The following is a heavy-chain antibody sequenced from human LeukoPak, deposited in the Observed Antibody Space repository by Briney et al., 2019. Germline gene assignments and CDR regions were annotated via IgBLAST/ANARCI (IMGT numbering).Heavy chain of an antibody. CDR2: IYTSGST. J-gene: IGHJ4*02. CDR1: GGSISSYY. D-gene: IGHD3-22*01. V-gene: IGHV4-4*07. CDR3: ARDRNYYYDSSGYYFDY. Sequence: SETLSLTCTVSGGSISSYYWSWIRQPAGKGLGWIGRIYTSGSTNYNPSLKSRVTMSVDTSKNQFSLKLSSVTAADTAVYYCARDRNYYYDSSGYYFDYWGQGTLVTVSS.